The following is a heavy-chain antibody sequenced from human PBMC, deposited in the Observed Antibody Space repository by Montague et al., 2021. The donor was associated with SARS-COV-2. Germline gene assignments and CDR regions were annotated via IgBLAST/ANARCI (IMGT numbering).Heavy chain of an antibody. CDR1: GGSVSRISSH. V-gene: IGHV4-39*01. Sequence: SETLSLTCTVSGGSVSRISSHWGWIRQPPGKGLEYIGSFYYAEGTQYNPSLKSRVTISVDTSNDQFSLKMNSVTAADTAVYFCARLYGSSFDYWGQGTLVTVSS. CDR2: FYYAEGT. D-gene: IGHD4-17*01. CDR3: ARLYGSSFDY. J-gene: IGHJ4*02.